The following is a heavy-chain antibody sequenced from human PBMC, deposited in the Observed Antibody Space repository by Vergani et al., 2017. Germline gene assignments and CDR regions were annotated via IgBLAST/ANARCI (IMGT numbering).Heavy chain of an antibody. V-gene: IGHV3-33*01. J-gene: IGHJ4*02. D-gene: IGHD3-10*01. CDR3: AREEKGVLGFAY. CDR1: GFTFSNYG. Sequence: QVQLVESGGGVVQPGRSLRLSCAASGFTFSNYGMHWVRQAPGKGLEWVAVIWYDGSNKYYADSVKGRFTISRDNSENTLFLQMNSLRAEDTAVYYCAREEKGVLGFAYWSQGTLVTVSS. CDR2: IWYDGSNK.